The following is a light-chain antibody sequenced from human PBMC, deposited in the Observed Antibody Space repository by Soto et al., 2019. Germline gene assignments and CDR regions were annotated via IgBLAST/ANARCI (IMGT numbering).Light chain of an antibody. CDR3: HQYNNWPPYT. V-gene: IGKV3-15*01. CDR2: GAS. CDR1: QSVSSN. J-gene: IGKJ2*01. Sequence: EIVMTQSPATLSVSPGERATLSCRARQSVSSNLAWYQQKPGQAPRLLIYGASTRATGIPARFSGSGSATEFTLTISSLQSEDFAVYYCHQYNNWPPYTFGQGTKLEIQ.